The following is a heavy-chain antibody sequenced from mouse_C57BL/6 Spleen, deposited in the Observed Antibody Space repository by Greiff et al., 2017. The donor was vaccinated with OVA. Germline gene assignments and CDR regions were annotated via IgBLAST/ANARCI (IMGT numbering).Heavy chain of an antibody. Sequence: QVQLQQPGAELVMPGASVKLSCKASGYTFTSYWMHWVKQRPGQGLEWIGEIDPSDSYTNYNQKFKGKSTLTVDKSSSTAYMQRSSLTAEDSAVYYCGRWDYRTVFDYWGKGTTLTVSS. D-gene: IGHD2-14*01. CDR2: IDPSDSYT. CDR1: GYTFTSYW. CDR3: GRWDYRTVFDY. J-gene: IGHJ2*01. V-gene: IGHV1-69*01.